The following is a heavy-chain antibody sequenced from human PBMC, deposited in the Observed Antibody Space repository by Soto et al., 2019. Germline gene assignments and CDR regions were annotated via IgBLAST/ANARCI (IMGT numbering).Heavy chain of an antibody. CDR1: GVTFSSCS. CDR3: ARGALLVPAAAIQTPPPGSAFDI. D-gene: IGHD2-2*01. V-gene: IGHV1-69*13. J-gene: IGHJ3*02. CDR2: IIPIFGTA. Sequence: GASVPVSCKASGVTFSSCSISWVRQAPGQGLGWMGGIIPIFGTANYAQKFQGRVTITADESTSTAYMELSSLRSEDTAVYYFARGALLVPAAAIQTPPPGSAFDIWGQGTMVTVS.